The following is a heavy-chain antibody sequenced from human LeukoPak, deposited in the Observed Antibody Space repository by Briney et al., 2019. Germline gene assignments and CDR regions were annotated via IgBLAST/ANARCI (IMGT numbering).Heavy chain of an antibody. Sequence: SDSPSPTFTLVGRSIIIYYSGWSRPPPGEGLGWIGYFYYSGITNYNPSLKSRVTILVDPSKNPFSLKLSCVTAADTAVYYCARGLDTFYFGYWGQGALVTVSS. CDR1: GRSIIIYY. CDR2: FYYSGIT. CDR3: ARGLDTFYFGY. J-gene: IGHJ4*02. V-gene: IGHV4-59*07. D-gene: IGHD3/OR15-3a*01.